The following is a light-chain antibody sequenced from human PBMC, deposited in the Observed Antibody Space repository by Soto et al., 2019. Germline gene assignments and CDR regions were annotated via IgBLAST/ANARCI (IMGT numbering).Light chain of an antibody. J-gene: IGKJ1*01. Sequence: DMQMTQSPSTLSAYVGARVTITCRASQSIGDWLAWYQQKPGKAPKLLIYDASILQSGVPSRFSGSGSGTEFTLTISSLQPDDLATYYCQQYSRSSWTFGQGTKV. CDR2: DAS. V-gene: IGKV1-5*01. CDR3: QQYSRSSWT. CDR1: QSIGDW.